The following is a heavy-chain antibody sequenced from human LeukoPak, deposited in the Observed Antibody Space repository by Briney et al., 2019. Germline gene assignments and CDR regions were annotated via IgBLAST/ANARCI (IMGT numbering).Heavy chain of an antibody. Sequence: GGSLRLSCAASGFTFSSYRMKWVRQAPGEGREWVSSISSSSSYRYYADSVKGRFTISRDNAKNSLYLQMNSVRADDTAVYYCARDQHPIFGVVTYAFDIWGQGTMVTVSS. D-gene: IGHD3-3*01. J-gene: IGHJ3*02. CDR2: ISSSSSYR. V-gene: IGHV3-21*01. CDR3: ARDQHPIFGVVTYAFDI. CDR1: GFTFSSYR.